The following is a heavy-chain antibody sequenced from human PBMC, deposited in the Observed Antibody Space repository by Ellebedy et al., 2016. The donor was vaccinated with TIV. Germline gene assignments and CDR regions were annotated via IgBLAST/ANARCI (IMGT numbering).Heavy chain of an antibody. J-gene: IGHJ4*02. CDR3: TKRAEGWGFFDY. Sequence: PGGSLRLSCATSGFTFSAYVMAWVRQIPGKGLEWVSAMSEYDGRTFYADSVKGRFTISRDNSRDTLFLQMNSLRAEDTALYYCTKRAEGWGFFDYWGQGILVTVSS. CDR1: GFTFSAYV. D-gene: IGHD3-16*01. CDR2: MSEYDGRT. V-gene: IGHV3-23*01.